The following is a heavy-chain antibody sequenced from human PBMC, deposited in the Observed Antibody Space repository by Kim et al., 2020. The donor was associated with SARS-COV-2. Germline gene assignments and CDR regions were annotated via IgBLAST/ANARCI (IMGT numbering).Heavy chain of an antibody. CDR3: AKPFFYVEVWWYYYYMDV. V-gene: IGHV3-23*01. Sequence: GGSLRLSCAASGFTFSSYVMSWVRQAPGKGLEWVSAISGSGGSTYYADSVKGRFTISGDNSKNTLYLQMNSLRAEDTAVYYCAKPFFYVEVWWYYYYMDVWGTEPTATLSS. J-gene: IGHJ6*03. CDR1: GFTFSSYV. D-gene: IGHD2-15*01. CDR2: ISGSGGST.